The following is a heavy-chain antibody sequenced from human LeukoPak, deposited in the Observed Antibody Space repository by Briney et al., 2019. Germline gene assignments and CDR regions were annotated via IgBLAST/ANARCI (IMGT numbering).Heavy chain of an antibody. Sequence: PGGSLRLSCAASEFTFSSYEMNWVRQAPGKGLEWVSYISSSGSTIYYADSVKGRFTISRDNAKNSLYLEMHSLTSEDTAIYYCAREGLGPTFSAWFDPWGQGTLVTVSS. J-gene: IGHJ5*02. CDR1: EFTFSSYE. CDR3: AREGLGPTFSAWFDP. D-gene: IGHD1-26*01. CDR2: ISSSGSTI. V-gene: IGHV3-48*03.